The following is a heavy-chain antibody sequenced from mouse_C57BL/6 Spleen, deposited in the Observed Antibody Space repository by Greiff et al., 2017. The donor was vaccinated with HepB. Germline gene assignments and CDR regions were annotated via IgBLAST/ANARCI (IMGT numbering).Heavy chain of an antibody. CDR3: ARHYDGFAY. CDR2: ISSGGSYT. D-gene: IGHD2-3*01. V-gene: IGHV5-6*01. J-gene: IGHJ3*01. CDR1: GFTFSSYG. Sequence: EVKVVESGGDLVKPGGSLKLSCAASGFTFSSYGMSWVRQTPDKRLEWVATISSGGSYTYYPDSVKGRFTISRDNAKNTLYLQMSSLKSEDTAMYYCARHYDGFAYWGQGTLVTVSA.